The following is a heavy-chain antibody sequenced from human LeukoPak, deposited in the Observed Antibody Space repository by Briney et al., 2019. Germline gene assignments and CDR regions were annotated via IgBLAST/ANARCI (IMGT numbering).Heavy chain of an antibody. D-gene: IGHD5-18*01. CDR3: ATGNSYPES. CDR2: IYDIGST. Sequence: PSETLSLTCTVSGGSISGHYWTWIRQPPGKGLEWIGYIYDIGSTSYNPSLKSRVTISVDTSKNQFSLKLYSVTAADTAVYYCATGNSYPESWGQGTLVTVSS. V-gene: IGHV4-59*11. CDR1: GGSISGHY. J-gene: IGHJ5*02.